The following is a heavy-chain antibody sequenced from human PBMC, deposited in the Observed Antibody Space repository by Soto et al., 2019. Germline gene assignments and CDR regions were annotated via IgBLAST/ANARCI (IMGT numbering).Heavy chain of an antibody. J-gene: IGHJ4*02. Sequence: QVQLVQSGAEVKKLGASVKVSCKASGCTFTGYYMHWVRQAPGQGLEWMGWINPNSGGTNYAQKFQGWVTMTRDTSISTAYMALSRLRSDGTAVYYCARWRGTVFGIGELDYWGQGSMVPVSS. CDR3: ARWRGTVFGIGELDY. V-gene: IGHV1-2*04. CDR2: INPNSGGT. CDR1: GCTFTGYY. D-gene: IGHD6-19*01.